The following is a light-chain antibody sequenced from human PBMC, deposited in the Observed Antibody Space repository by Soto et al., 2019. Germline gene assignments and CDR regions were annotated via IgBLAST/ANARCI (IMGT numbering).Light chain of an antibody. CDR3: FSFTTTSTHV. CDR2: EVS. V-gene: IGLV2-8*01. CDR1: SSDVGKYDY. Sequence: ALTQPPSASGSPGQSVTISCTGTSSDVGKYDYVSWFQHHPGKAPKLIIYEVSKRPSGVPDRFSGSKSGSTASLTVSGLQTEDEAEYFCFSFTTTSTHVFGTGTKVTVL. J-gene: IGLJ1*01.